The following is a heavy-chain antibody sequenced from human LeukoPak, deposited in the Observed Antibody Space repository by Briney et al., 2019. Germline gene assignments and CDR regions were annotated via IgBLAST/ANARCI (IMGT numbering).Heavy chain of an antibody. CDR3: ARGYIVVVPAAKRAFDI. D-gene: IGHD2-2*01. J-gene: IGHJ3*02. CDR1: GFTFSSYG. CDR2: ISFDGSDK. V-gene: IGHV3-30*03. Sequence: GRSLRLCCAASGFTFSSYGLHWVRQTPGKGLEWVAVISFDGSDKYYADSVKGRFTISRDNSKNTLYLQMNSLRAEDTAVYYCARGYIVVVPAAKRAFDIWGQGTMVTVSS.